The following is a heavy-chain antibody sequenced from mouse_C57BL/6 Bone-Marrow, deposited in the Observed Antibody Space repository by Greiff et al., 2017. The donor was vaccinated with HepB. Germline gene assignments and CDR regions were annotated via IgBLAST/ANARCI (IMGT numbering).Heavy chain of an antibody. CDR1: GFSLTSYA. Sequence: VQLQESGPGLVAPSQSLSITCTVSGFSLTSYAISWVRQPPGKGLEWLGVIWTGGGTNYNSALKSRLSISKDNSKSQVFLKMNSLQTDDTARYYCARRRGGYYDGYPHWYFDVWGTGTTVTVSS. D-gene: IGHD2-3*01. V-gene: IGHV2-9-1*01. J-gene: IGHJ1*03. CDR2: IWTGGGT. CDR3: ARRRGGYYDGYPHWYFDV.